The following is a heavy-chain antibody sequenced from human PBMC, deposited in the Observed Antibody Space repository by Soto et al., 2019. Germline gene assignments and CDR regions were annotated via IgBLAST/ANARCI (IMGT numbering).Heavy chain of an antibody. CDR2: SIPIQGRA. V-gene: IGHV1-69*02. D-gene: IGHD2-21*01. CDR3: SKSLVFVDHAYMGV. Sequence: QVQLVQSGAEVRKPGSSVKVSCEASGGSFISYIFTWVRQAPGQGLEWMGRSIPIQGRADYALKFQHRANITADRSTQTVNMGLRSLSTEDTALYYCSKSLVFVDHAYMGVSGKGTTVTVSS. CDR1: GGSFISYI. J-gene: IGHJ6*03.